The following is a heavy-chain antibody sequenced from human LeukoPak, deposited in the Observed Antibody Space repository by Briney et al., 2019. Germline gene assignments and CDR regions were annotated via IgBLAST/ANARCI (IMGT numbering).Heavy chain of an antibody. CDR1: GYSFTNYW. V-gene: IGHV5-51*01. Sequence: GESLKISCQGSGYSFTNYWIGWVRQMPGKGLEWKGIIYPDDSGTRYSPSFQGQITISADKSISTAYLQWSSLKASDTAMYYCARPRGRQQLVPFDYWGQGTLVTVSS. D-gene: IGHD6-13*01. J-gene: IGHJ4*02. CDR2: IYPDDSGT. CDR3: ARPRGRQQLVPFDY.